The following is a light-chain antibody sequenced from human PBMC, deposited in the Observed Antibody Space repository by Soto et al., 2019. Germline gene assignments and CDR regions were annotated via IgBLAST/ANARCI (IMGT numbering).Light chain of an antibody. CDR3: QQYGRSPAT. Sequence: EIVLTQSPGTLSLSPGERATLSCRASQSVSSNYLAWYQQKPGQARRLLIFGASSRASGIPDRFSGSGSGTDFTLTIGRLEPEDFAVYYCQQYGRSPATFGQGTKVEIK. J-gene: IGKJ1*01. CDR2: GAS. V-gene: IGKV3-20*01. CDR1: QSVSSNY.